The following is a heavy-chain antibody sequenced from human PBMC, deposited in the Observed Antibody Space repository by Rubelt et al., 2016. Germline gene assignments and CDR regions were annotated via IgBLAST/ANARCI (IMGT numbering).Heavy chain of an antibody. CDR2: ITGSGAYT. J-gene: IGHJ5*02. Sequence: GGGLAQPGGSLRLSCAASGFTFSSYVMNWVRQAPGKGLEWVSAITGSGAYTYYADSVKGRFTISRDNSKNTLYLQMNSLRAEDTAVDYCAKDLVVVVAATQRYRADPWGQGTLVTVSS. CDR1: GFTFSSYV. V-gene: IGHV3-23*01. D-gene: IGHD2-15*01. CDR3: AKDLVVVVAATQRYRADP.